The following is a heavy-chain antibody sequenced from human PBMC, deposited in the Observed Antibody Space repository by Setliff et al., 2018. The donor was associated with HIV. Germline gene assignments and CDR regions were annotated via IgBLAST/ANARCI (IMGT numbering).Heavy chain of an antibody. J-gene: IGHJ4*02. D-gene: IGHD3-3*01. CDR3: ARGATYYNFWTAPPPLDY. CDR2: ISAHNGRI. CDR1: GYTFTNYV. V-gene: IGHV1-18*01. Sequence: ASVKVSCKASGYTFTNYVINWVRQAPGQGLEWMGWISAHNGRINYAQKFQGRVTMTTDRSTSTAYMELRSLRSDYTAVYYCARGATYYNFWTAPPPLDYWGQGTPVTVSS.